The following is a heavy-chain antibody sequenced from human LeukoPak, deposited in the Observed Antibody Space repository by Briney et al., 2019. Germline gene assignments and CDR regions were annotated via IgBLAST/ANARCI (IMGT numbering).Heavy chain of an antibody. CDR3: ARRRGSRYYYYYMDV. V-gene: IGHV1-8*01. CDR2: MNPNSGDT. CDR1: GYTFTSYD. J-gene: IGHJ6*03. Sequence: ASVKVSCKASGYTFTSYDINWVRQATGQGLEWMGWMNPNSGDTGYAQKFQGRVTMTRNTSISTAYMELSSLRSEDTAVYYCARRRGSRYYYYYMDVWGKGTTVTVSS.